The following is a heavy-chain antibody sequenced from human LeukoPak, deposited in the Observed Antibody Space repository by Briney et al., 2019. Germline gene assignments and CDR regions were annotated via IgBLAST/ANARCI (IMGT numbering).Heavy chain of an antibody. CDR1: GGSISSGSYY. J-gene: IGHJ6*03. D-gene: IGHD5-12*01. V-gene: IGHV4-61*02. Sequence: SETLSLTCTVSGGSISSGSYYWSWIRQPAGKGLEWIGRIYTSGSTNYNPSLRSRVTMSVDTSKNQFSLKMRFVTAADTALYYCEREGGYDDFRVHYYYYYMDVWGKGTTVTISS. CDR2: IYTSGST. CDR3: EREGGYDDFRVHYYYYYMDV.